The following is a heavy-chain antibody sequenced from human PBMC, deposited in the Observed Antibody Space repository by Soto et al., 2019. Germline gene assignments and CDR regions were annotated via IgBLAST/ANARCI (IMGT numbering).Heavy chain of an antibody. CDR3: ARDKYYYDSSGYYYGGDIDY. J-gene: IGHJ4*02. Sequence: PSETLSLTCAVSGYSISSGYYWGWIRQPPGKGLEWIGSIYHSGSTYYNPSLKSRVTISVDTSKNQFSLKLSSVTAADTAVYYCARDKYYYDSSGYYYGGDIDYWGQGTLVTVSS. D-gene: IGHD3-22*01. CDR2: IYHSGST. CDR1: GYSISSGYY. V-gene: IGHV4-38-2*02.